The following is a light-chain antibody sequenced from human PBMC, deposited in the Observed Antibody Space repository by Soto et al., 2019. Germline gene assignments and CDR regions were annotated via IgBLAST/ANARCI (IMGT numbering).Light chain of an antibody. V-gene: IGKV3-20*01. CDR1: QSVSSR. J-gene: IGKJ4*01. CDR2: GAS. Sequence: EIVMTQSPGTLSLSPGERATLSCSSIQSVSSRLAWYQQKPGQAPRLLIYGASSRATGIPDRFSGSGSGTDFTLTISRLEPEDFVVYYCQQYGSSPPLTFGGGTKVDIK. CDR3: QQYGSSPPLT.